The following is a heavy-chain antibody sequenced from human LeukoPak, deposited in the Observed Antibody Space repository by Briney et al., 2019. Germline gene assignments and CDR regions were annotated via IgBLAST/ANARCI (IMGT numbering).Heavy chain of an antibody. D-gene: IGHD3-3*01. J-gene: IGHJ4*02. CDR1: EFTFSTYA. Sequence: GGPLSFSVAPSEFTFSTYAITWVRQAPGKGWKWVSSFTSSWTPYYADSVQGRFTISRDNSKNTLSLQMNSLRAEDTAAYYCAKFDFWSSYYMDRDFASWGQGTLVTVSS. V-gene: IGHV3-23*01. CDR3: AKFDFWSSYYMDRDFAS. CDR2: FTSSWTP.